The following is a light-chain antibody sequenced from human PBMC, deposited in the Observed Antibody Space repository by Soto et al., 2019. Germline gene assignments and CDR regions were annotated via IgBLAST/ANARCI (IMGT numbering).Light chain of an antibody. CDR3: QQYGSSPWT. CDR2: GVS. J-gene: IGKJ1*01. Sequence: ENVLTQSPDTLSLSPGGRATLSCRASQSVHSGHLAWYQQKPGQAPRLLIYGVSSRATGIPDRFSGSGSGTDFAFTISRLEPEDFALYYCQQYGSSPWTFGQGTKVEI. CDR1: QSVHSGH. V-gene: IGKV3-20*01.